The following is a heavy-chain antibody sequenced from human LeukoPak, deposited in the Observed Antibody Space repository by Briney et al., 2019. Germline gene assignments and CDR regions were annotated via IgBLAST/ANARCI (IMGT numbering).Heavy chain of an antibody. D-gene: IGHD3-22*01. Sequence: GGSLRLSCAASGFTFSDYYMSWIRQAPGKGLEWVSYISSSGSTIYYADSVKGRFTISRDNAKNSLYLQMNSLRAEDTAVYYCARDAPRWDSSGYCHYWGQGTLVTVSS. CDR3: ARDAPRWDSSGYCHY. CDR1: GFTFSDYY. J-gene: IGHJ4*02. V-gene: IGHV3-11*01. CDR2: ISSSGSTI.